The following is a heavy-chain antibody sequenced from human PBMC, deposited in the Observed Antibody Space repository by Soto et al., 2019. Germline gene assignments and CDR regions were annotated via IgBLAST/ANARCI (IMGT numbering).Heavy chain of an antibody. J-gene: IGHJ4*02. CDR1: GFTFSSYG. CDR3: ARGGELLWGYFDY. D-gene: IGHD2-2*01. V-gene: IGHV3-33*01. CDR2: KWYDGSNK. Sequence: QVQLVESGGGVVQPGRSVRLSCAASGFTFSSYGMHWVRQALGKGLEWVAVKWYDGSNKYYADSVKGRFTISRDNSKNTLYLQMNSLRAEDTAVYYCARGGELLWGYFDYWGQGTLVTVYS.